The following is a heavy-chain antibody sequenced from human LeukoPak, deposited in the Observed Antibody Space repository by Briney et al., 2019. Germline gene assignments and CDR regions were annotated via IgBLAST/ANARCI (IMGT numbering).Heavy chain of an antibody. V-gene: IGHV1-2*02. D-gene: IGHD6-13*01. CDR3: ARLGSSWYRAPFDY. CDR2: INPNSGGT. CDR1: GYTFTCYY. Sequence: ASVTVSCKASGYTFTCYYMHWVRQPPGQGVEWMGWINPNSGGTNYAQKFQGRVTMTRDTSISTAYMELSRLRSDDTAVYYCARLGSSWYRAPFDYWGQGTLVTVSS. J-gene: IGHJ4*02.